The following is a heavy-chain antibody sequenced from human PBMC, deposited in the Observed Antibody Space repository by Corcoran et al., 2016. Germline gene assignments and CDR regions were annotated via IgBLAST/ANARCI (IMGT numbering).Heavy chain of an antibody. Sequence: QVQLVQSGAEVKKPGASVKVSCKASGYTFTSYYMHWVRQAPGQGLEWMGIINPSGGSTSYAQKFQGRVTMTRDTSTSTVYMELSSLRSEDTAVYYWERARDYDSSGSRRDYYGMDVGGQGTAVTVSS. D-gene: IGHD3-22*01. CDR2: INPSGGST. J-gene: IGHJ6*02. CDR1: GYTFTSYY. V-gene: IGHV1-46*01. CDR3: ERARDYDSSGSRRDYYGMDV.